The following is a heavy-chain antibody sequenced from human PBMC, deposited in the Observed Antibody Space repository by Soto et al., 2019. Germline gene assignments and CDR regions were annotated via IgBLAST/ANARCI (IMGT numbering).Heavy chain of an antibody. Sequence: GGSLRLSCAASGFTFSSHRMSWVRQAPGKGLEWVATIMQDGDEKYYVDSVKGRFTISRDNAKNSLYLQMSSLRPEDTAVYYCGNIDSVSAYGGRGSLVPVS. CDR1: GFTFSSHR. V-gene: IGHV3-7*01. J-gene: IGHJ1*01. CDR2: IMQDGDEK. CDR3: GNIDSVSAY. D-gene: IGHD5-12*01.